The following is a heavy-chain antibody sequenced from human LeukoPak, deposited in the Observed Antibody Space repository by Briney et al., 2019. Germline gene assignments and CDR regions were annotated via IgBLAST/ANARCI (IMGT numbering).Heavy chain of an antibody. CDR1: GLTFSSYS. J-gene: IGHJ4*02. CDR2: ISASGGDT. V-gene: IGHV3-23*01. Sequence: GASLSLSCVVSGLTFSSYSMRWVRQPPAKGLEWVSGISASGGDTWYPDSLKGRFTISRDNSKNTLFLRMNSLRVEDTAIYYCAKDAAGPEYWGQGTRVTVSS. CDR3: AKDAAGPEY. D-gene: IGHD6-13*01.